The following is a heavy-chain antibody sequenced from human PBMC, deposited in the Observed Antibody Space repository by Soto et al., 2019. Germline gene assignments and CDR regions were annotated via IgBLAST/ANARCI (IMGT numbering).Heavy chain of an antibody. V-gene: IGHV2-5*02. Sequence: SGPTLVNPTQTLTLTCTVSGFSLNTGGLGVGWIRQPPGKALEWLALIYWDDDKRYSPSLKNRLGISKDTSNNLVVFTMTNMDPVDTATYYCVHSRCGGDCLRSYSSHYYYGMDVWGQGTTVTVSS. D-gene: IGHD2-21*02. CDR1: GFSLNTGGLG. CDR2: IYWDDDK. J-gene: IGHJ6*02. CDR3: VHSRCGGDCLRSYSSHYYYGMDV.